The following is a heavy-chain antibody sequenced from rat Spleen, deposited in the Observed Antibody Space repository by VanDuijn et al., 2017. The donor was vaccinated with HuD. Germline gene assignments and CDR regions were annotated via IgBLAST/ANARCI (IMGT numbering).Heavy chain of an antibody. Sequence: QVQLKESGPGLVQPSQTLSLTCTVSGFSLTSYNVHWVRQPPGKGLEWMGVIWGNGNTNYNSALKSRLSISRDTSKSQVFLKIYSLQTEDTAIYFCTREGHTMDRATYWFAYWGQGTLVTVSS. D-gene: IGHD1-9*01. CDR2: IWGNGNT. J-gene: IGHJ3*01. V-gene: IGHV2-13*01. CDR1: GFSLTSYN. CDR3: TREGHTMDRATYWFAY.